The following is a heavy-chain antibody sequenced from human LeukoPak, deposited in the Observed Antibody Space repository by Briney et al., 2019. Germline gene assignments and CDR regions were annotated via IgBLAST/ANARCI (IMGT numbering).Heavy chain of an antibody. Sequence: GVSLTLSCAASGFTFSDYYMMWLRQAPGKGREGVSYISSSGDLIHYADSLKGRFTVSRDNAKSSLYLQMNSLRSEDTAVYYCARKACSTTRCRSLNWFDTWGQGTLVTVSS. J-gene: IGHJ5*02. D-gene: IGHD2-2*01. CDR2: ISSSGDLI. CDR3: ARKACSTTRCRSLNWFDT. V-gene: IGHV3-11*01. CDR1: GFTFSDYY.